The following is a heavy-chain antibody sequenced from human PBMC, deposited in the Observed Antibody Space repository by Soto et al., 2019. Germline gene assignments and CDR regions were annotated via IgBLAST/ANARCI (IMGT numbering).Heavy chain of an antibody. D-gene: IGHD6-19*01. Sequence: PGGSLRLSCAASGFTFSYYAMSWVRQAPGKGLEWVSTVSGGGDSTYNAGSVKGRFTISRDNSKNTLYLQMNSLRAEDTAVYYCAVAVAADEREFDYWGQGTMVTVSS. V-gene: IGHV3-23*01. CDR2: VSGGGDST. J-gene: IGHJ4*02. CDR3: AVAVAADEREFDY. CDR1: GFTFSYYA.